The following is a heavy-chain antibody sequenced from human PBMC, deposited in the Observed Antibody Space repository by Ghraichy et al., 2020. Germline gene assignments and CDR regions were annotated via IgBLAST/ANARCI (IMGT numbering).Heavy chain of an antibody. CDR3: TRGGIVVPKTSYYGMDV. CDR1: GFTFSVSA. V-gene: IGHV3-73*01. CDR2: IRSKANSYAT. Sequence: LSLTCAASGFTFSVSAMHWVRQASGKGLEWVGRIRSKANSYATTYAESVKGRFTISRDDSKKMVYLQMNSLETEDTAVYYCTRGGIVVPKTSYYGMDVWGQGTTITVSS. J-gene: IGHJ6*02. D-gene: IGHD3-22*01.